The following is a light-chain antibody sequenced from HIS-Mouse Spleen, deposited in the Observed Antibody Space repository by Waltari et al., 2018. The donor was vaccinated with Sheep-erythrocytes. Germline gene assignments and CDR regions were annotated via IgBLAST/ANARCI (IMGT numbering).Light chain of an antibody. CDR1: SSDVGGYNS. V-gene: IGLV2-8*01. Sequence: QSALTQPPSASGSPGQSVTISCTGTSSDVGGYNSVSWYQQHPGKAPKLMIYEVSTRPSGVPDRFSGSKSGNTASLTVYGLQAEDEADYYCSSYAGSNNWVFGGGTKLTVL. J-gene: IGLJ3*02. CDR3: SSYAGSNNWV. CDR2: EVS.